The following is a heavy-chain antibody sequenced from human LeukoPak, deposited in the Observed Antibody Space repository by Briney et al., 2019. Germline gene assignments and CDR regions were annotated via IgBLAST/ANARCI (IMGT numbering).Heavy chain of an antibody. CDR1: GIPFGDYY. CDR2: IYNSGST. Sequence: GSLRLSCVVSGIPFGDYYMNWIRQAPGKGLEWIGSIYNSGSTYYNPSLKSRVTISVDTSKNQFSLNLYSVTAADTAVYYCARHYYGSGINWFDPWGQGTLVTVSS. D-gene: IGHD3-10*01. J-gene: IGHJ5*02. V-gene: IGHV4-39*01. CDR3: ARHYYGSGINWFDP.